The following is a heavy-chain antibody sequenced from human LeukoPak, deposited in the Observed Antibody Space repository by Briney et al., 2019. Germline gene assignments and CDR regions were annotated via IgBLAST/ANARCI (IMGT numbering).Heavy chain of an antibody. D-gene: IGHD6-19*01. Sequence: ASVKVSCKASGYTFTSYYMHWVRQAPGQGLEWMGIINPSGGSTSYAQKFQGRVTMTRDTSTSTVYMELNSLRAEDTAVYYCARDAYSSGPPMENWFDPWGQGTLVTVSS. CDR1: GYTFTSYY. CDR2: INPSGGST. V-gene: IGHV1-46*01. CDR3: ARDAYSSGPPMENWFDP. J-gene: IGHJ5*02.